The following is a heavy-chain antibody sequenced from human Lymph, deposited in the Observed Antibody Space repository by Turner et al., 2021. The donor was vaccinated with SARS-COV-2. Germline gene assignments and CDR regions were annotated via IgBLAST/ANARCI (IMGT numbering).Heavy chain of an antibody. Sequence: EVQLLEAGGGLVQPGGYLRLPCAASGFTFRSYAMSWVRQAPGKVLEWVSAISGSGGSTYYADSVKGRFTISRDNSKNALYLQMNSLRAEDTAVYYCANLYSSSAAGDPWGQGTLVTVSS. CDR2: ISGSGGST. V-gene: IGHV3-23*01. D-gene: IGHD6-6*01. J-gene: IGHJ5*02. CDR1: GFTFRSYA. CDR3: ANLYSSSAAGDP.